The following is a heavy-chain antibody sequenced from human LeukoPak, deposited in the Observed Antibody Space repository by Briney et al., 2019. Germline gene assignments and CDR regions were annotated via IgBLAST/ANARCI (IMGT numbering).Heavy chain of an antibody. CDR3: ARVNWMNYYGSGSYSHVTFDY. D-gene: IGHD3-10*01. Sequence: GESLRISCKGSGYSFTSYWIGWVRQMPGKGLEWMGIIYPGDSDTRYSPSFQGQVTISADKSISTAYMELSSLRSEDTAVYYCARVNWMNYYGSGSYSHVTFDYWGQGTLVTVSS. CDR2: IYPGDSDT. V-gene: IGHV5-51*01. CDR1: GYSFTSYW. J-gene: IGHJ4*02.